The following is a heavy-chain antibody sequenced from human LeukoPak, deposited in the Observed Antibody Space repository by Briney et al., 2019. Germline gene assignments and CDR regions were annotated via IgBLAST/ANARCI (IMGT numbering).Heavy chain of an antibody. CDR2: IWYDGSNK. Sequence: GGSLRLSCAASGFAFSSYGMHWVRQAPGKGLEWVAVIWYDGSNKYYADSVKGRFTISRDNSKNTLYLQMNSLRAEDTAVYYCARDNPVYCTNGVCFLFDYWGQGTLVTVSS. CDR3: ARDNPVYCTNGVCFLFDY. J-gene: IGHJ4*02. V-gene: IGHV3-33*01. CDR1: GFAFSSYG. D-gene: IGHD2-8*01.